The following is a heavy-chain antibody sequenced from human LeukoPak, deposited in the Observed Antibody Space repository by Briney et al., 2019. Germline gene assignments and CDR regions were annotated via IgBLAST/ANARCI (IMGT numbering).Heavy chain of an antibody. CDR2: INHSGST. CDR3: ARGKSQEQQLFRQGYYYYMDV. D-gene: IGHD6-13*01. Sequence: SETLSLTCAVYGGSFSGYYWSWIRQPPGKGLEWIGEINHSGSTNYNPSLKSRVTISVDTSKNQFSLKLSSVTAADTAVYYCARGKSQEQQLFRQGYYYYMDVWGKGTTVTVSS. V-gene: IGHV4-34*01. J-gene: IGHJ6*03. CDR1: GGSFSGYY.